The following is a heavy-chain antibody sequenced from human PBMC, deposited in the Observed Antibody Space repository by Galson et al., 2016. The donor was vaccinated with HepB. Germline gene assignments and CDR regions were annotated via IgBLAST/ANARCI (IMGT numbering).Heavy chain of an antibody. CDR1: GGPINRGPFS. D-gene: IGHD2-8*01. J-gene: IGHJ1*01. V-gene: IGHV4-39*02. CDR2: ISHTGSA. Sequence: SETLSLTCTVSGGPINRGPFSWAWIRQSPGKGLEWIGSISHTGSAHYNPSLLNRVTISAATSKNSFSLDPASVGAADSAIYFCAGDCCTNGNCPADSWGQGTLVTVSS. CDR3: AGDCCTNGNCPADS.